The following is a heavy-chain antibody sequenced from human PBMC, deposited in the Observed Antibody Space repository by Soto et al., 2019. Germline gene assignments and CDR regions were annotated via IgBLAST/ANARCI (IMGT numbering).Heavy chain of an antibody. Sequence: PSETLSLTCTVSGGSISSYYWSWIRQPPGKGLEWIGYIYYNVNTNYNPSLKSRVTISVDTSKNQFSLKLSSVTAADTAVYYCARAGVVGATALDYWVQGTLVTVSS. J-gene: IGHJ4*02. V-gene: IGHV4-59*08. D-gene: IGHD1-26*01. CDR1: GGSISSYY. CDR3: ARAGVVGATALDY. CDR2: IYYNVNT.